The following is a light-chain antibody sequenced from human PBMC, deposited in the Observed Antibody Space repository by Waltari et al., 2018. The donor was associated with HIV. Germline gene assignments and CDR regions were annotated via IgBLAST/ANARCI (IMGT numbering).Light chain of an antibody. Sequence: SYELTQPPSVSVSPRQTARVTCSGAALPIQSANWYQQQPGQAPRLGVYKDSGRHSGIPERCSGSSSGTTVTLTISGVQAEDEADYYCQSADSSSTEVIFGGGTKLTVL. CDR1: ALPIQS. V-gene: IGLV3-25*03. CDR3: QSADSSSTEVI. J-gene: IGLJ2*01. CDR2: KDS.